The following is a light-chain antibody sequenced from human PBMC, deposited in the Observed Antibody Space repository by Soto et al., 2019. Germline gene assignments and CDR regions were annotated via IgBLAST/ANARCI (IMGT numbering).Light chain of an antibody. CDR1: SRDVGGYDY. V-gene: IGLV2-14*01. CDR2: DVT. CDR3: SSYTSSSTYV. Sequence: HSVLTQPASVSGSAGHSVTLSCTRTSRDVGGYDYASWYQHHPGKAPKLVIYDVTYRPSGVSDRFSGSKSANTASLTISGLQAEDEADYYCSSYTSSSTYVFGTGTKVTVL. J-gene: IGLJ1*01.